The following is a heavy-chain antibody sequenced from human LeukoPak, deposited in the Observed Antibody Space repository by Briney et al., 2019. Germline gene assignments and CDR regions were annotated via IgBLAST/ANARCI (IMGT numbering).Heavy chain of an antibody. CDR2: INPNSGGT. D-gene: IGHD1-26*01. J-gene: IGHJ4*02. CDR1: GWTCIGYY. Sequence: AVTVSYQASGWTCIGYYMHVERQARGKGLEWMGWINPNSGGTNYAQKFQGRVTMTRDTSISTAYMELSRLRSDDTAVYYCARGKGGSYWGWGQGTLVTVSS. V-gene: IGHV1-2*02. CDR3: ARGKGGSYWG.